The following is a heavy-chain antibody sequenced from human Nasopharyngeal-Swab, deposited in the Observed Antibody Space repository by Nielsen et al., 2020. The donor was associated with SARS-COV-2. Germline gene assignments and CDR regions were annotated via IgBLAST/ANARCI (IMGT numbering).Heavy chain of an antibody. CDR1: GFTFSAHY. Sequence: GESLKTSCAASGFTFSAHYMDWVRQAPGKGLEWVGRSRNKANSYTTEYAASGKGRFTITRDDSKNSLYLQMSSLRTEDTALYYCARDLSSIWTSGLGVWGQGTTVIVSS. J-gene: IGHJ6*02. V-gene: IGHV3-72*01. D-gene: IGHD6-13*01. CDR3: ARDLSSIWTSGLGV. CDR2: SRNKANSYTT.